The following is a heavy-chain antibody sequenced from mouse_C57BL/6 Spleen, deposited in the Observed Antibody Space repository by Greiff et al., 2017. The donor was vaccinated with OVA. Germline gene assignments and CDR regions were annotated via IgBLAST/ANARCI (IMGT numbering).Heavy chain of an antibody. V-gene: IGHV1-26*01. CDR2: INPNNGGT. CDR3: AREGGYDYAYYFDY. D-gene: IGHD2-4*01. Sequence: VQLQQSGPELVKPGASVKISCKASGYTFTDYYMNWVKQSHGKSLEWIGDINPNNGGTSYNQKFKGKATLTVDKSSSTAYMELRSLTSEDSAVYYCAREGGYDYAYYFDYWGQGTTLTVSS. CDR1: GYTFTDYY. J-gene: IGHJ2*01.